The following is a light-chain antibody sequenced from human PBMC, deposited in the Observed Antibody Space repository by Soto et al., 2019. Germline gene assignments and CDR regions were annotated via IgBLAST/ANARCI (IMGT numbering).Light chain of an antibody. CDR2: DVT. CDR3: SSHGGSNNPYV. Sequence: QSVLTQPPPASGSPGQSVAISCTGTSSDIGGYNFVSWYQQHPGKAPKLMIYDVTKRPSGVPDRFSGSKSGNTATLIVSGLQAEDEADYYCSSHGGSNNPYVFGPGTKVTVL. CDR1: SSDIGGYNF. J-gene: IGLJ1*01. V-gene: IGLV2-8*01.